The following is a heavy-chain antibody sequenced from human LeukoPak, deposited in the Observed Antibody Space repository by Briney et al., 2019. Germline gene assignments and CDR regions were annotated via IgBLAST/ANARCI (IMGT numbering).Heavy chain of an antibody. CDR1: GGSISSYF. CDR3: ASGVGTTNRFDY. Sequence: ASETLSLTCTVSGGSISSYFWSWIRQPPGKGLDWIGYITYSGNTNYNPSLNSRVTISLDTSKNQFSLKLTSVAAADTAVYFCASGVGTTNRFDYWGQGTRVTVYS. CDR2: ITYSGNT. J-gene: IGHJ4*02. D-gene: IGHD1-26*01. V-gene: IGHV4-59*01.